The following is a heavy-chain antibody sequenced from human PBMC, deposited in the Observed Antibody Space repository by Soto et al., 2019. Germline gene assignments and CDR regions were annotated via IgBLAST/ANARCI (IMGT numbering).Heavy chain of an antibody. CDR2: IYSGGI. V-gene: IGHV4-4*07. CDR3: AKLSRQLGGWGLVP. J-gene: IGHJ5*02. Sequence: QVQLQESGPGLVKPSETLSLTCTISGGSISSDFWTWIRQPAGKGLEFIGRIYSGGINYNPSLQSRATMSVDTSKNEFSGRLSSVSAADTAVYYCAKLSRQLGGWGLVPWGQGTLVTVSS. D-gene: IGHD1-1*01. CDR1: GGSISSDF.